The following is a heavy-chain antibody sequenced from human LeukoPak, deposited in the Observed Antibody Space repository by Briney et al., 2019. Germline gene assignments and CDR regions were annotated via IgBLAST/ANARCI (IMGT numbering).Heavy chain of an antibody. J-gene: IGHJ6*02. Sequence: PGGSLRLSCAASGFTFSSYSMNWVRQAPGKGLEWVSSISSSSSYIYYADSVKGRFTISRDNAKNSLYLQMNSLRAEDTAVYYCAKESVAYYGMDAWGQGTTVTVSS. CDR3: AKESVAYYGMDA. D-gene: IGHD4-23*01. V-gene: IGHV3-21*04. CDR1: GFTFSSYS. CDR2: ISSSSSYI.